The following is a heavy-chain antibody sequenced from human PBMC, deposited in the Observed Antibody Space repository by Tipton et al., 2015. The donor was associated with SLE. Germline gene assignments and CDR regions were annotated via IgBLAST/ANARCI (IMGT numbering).Heavy chain of an antibody. CDR1: GFTFSSYA. V-gene: IGHV3-23*01. CDR3: AKESGYCSGTNCRLYYFDY. D-gene: IGHD2-2*01. CDR2: ISGRDTRT. J-gene: IGHJ4*02. Sequence: SLRLSCAASGFTFSSYAMSWVRQAPGKGLEWVPAISGRDTRTFYADSVKGRFTISRDNSKNTLYLQMNSLRAEDTAVYYCAKESGYCSGTNCRLYYFDYWGPGTLVTVSS.